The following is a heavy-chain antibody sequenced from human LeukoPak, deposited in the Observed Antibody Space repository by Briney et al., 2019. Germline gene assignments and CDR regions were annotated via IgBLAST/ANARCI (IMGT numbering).Heavy chain of an antibody. D-gene: IGHD3-22*01. V-gene: IGHV3-74*01. J-gene: IGHJ4*02. CDR1: GFTFSSSL. CDR3: VNHGLHYDSSAGE. Sequence: GGSLILSCVASGFTFSSSLMHWVRQAPGKGLVWLSHINSEGTITNYADFVKGRFTISRENAKNTVYMQMNSLRVEDTAVYYCVNHGLHYDSSAGERGQGTLVTVSS. CDR2: INSEGTIT.